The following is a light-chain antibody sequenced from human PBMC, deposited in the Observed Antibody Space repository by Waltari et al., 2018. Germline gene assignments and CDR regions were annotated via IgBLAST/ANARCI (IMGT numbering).Light chain of an antibody. J-gene: IGKJ2*01. Sequence: DIQMTQSPSSLSASVGDRVTITCRASQTITTFLNWYQQKPGKAPNHLIYSASSLESGVPSRFTGSGSGTDFTLTISSLQPEDFATYYCQQSSRTPYTFGQGTKVEI. CDR1: QTITTF. V-gene: IGKV1-39*01. CDR3: QQSSRTPYT. CDR2: SAS.